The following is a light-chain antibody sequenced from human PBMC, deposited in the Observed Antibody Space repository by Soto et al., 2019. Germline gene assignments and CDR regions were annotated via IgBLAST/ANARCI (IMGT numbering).Light chain of an antibody. CDR2: DAS. Sequence: DIQMTQSPSSLSASVGDRVTITCQASQDISNCISWYQQRPGKAPNLVIHDASTLETGVPSRLSGSGSGTEFTFTITTLQSEDIVTYYCHQYHSLPLTFGGGTKVEIK. V-gene: IGKV1-33*01. CDR1: QDISNC. CDR3: HQYHSLPLT. J-gene: IGKJ4*01.